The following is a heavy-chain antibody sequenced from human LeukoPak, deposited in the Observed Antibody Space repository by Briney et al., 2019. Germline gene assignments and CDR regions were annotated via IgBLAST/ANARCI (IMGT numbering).Heavy chain of an antibody. CDR2: INGAGDNT. CDR3: AKVSVCYGCYLDY. D-gene: IGHD3-16*01. V-gene: IGHV3-23*01. Sequence: PGESLRLSCAASGNTFSSHGLTWVRQAPGKGLEWVSTINGAGDNTYYAETVKGRFTISRDNSKNTLYLQMHSLRAEDTAIYYCAKVSVCYGCYLDYWGQGTLVTVS. CDR1: GNTFSSHG. J-gene: IGHJ4*02.